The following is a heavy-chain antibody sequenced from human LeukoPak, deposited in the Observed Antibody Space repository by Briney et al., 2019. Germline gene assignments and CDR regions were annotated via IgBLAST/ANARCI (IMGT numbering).Heavy chain of an antibody. J-gene: IGHJ6*03. CDR2: MFYSGST. CDR3: ARHQSGSYPPYSMDV. Sequence: PSETLSLTRTVSGGSISSSIYYWGWIRQPPGKGLEWIVSMFYSGSTYYNPSLKSRVTISVDTSKNHFSLKLSSVTAADTAVYYCARHQSGSYPPYSMDVWGKGTTVTVSS. D-gene: IGHD1-26*01. CDR1: GGSISSSIYY. V-gene: IGHV4-39*01.